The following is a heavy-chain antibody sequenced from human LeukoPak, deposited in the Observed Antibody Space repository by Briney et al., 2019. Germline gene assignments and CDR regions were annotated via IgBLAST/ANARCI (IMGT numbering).Heavy chain of an antibody. J-gene: IGHJ4*02. V-gene: IGHV3-21*04. Sequence: GGSLRLSCEASAFIFSGHWLNWVRQAPGKGLEWVSSISGTSGNTYYADSVKGRFTISRDNAKNSLFLQMNSLRAEDTAVYYCARGDRVGVTTGHFDYWGQGTLVTVSS. CDR3: ARGDRVGVTTGHFDY. D-gene: IGHD1-26*01. CDR1: AFIFSGHW. CDR2: ISGTSGNT.